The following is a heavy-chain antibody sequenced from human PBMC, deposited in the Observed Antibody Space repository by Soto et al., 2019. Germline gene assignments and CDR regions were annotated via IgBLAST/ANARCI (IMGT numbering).Heavy chain of an antibody. Sequence: GGSLRLSCAASGFTFISYWMSWVRQAPGKGLEWVANIKQDGSEKYYVDSVKGRFTISRDNAKNSLYLQMNSLGAEDTAVYYCARDGASSGWPYYYYYGMDVWGQGTTVTVSS. CDR1: GFTFISYW. J-gene: IGHJ6*02. V-gene: IGHV3-7*01. CDR3: ARDGASSGWPYYYYYGMDV. CDR2: IKQDGSEK. D-gene: IGHD6-19*01.